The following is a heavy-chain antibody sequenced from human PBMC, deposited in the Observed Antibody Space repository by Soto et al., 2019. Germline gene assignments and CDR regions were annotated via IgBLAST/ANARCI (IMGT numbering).Heavy chain of an antibody. CDR3: XXXXXXXXXXXFNP. CDR2: ISSGSAYI. V-gene: IGHV3-21*01. J-gene: IGHJ5*02. Sequence: EVQLVESGGGLVKPGESLRLSCTFTFSSYSLNWVRQAPGKGLEWVSSISSGSAYIKYADSVKGRFTISRDNANNLLXXXXXXXXXXXXXXXXXXXXXXXXXXXXFNPWGQGTLVTVSS. CDR1: TFSSYS.